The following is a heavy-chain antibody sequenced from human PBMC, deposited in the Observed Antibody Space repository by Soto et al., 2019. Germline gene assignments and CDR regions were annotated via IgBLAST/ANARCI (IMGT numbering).Heavy chain of an antibody. CDR1: GFTFSSYG. D-gene: IGHD3-22*01. V-gene: IGHV3-30*18. CDR3: AKEPYDSTGFYYSFHH. J-gene: IGHJ4*02. Sequence: PGGSLRLSCAASGFTFSSYGMHWVRQAPGKGLEWVAVISSDGSDKNYADSVKGRFSISRDNSRNTLFLQMNSPRPEDTAVFYCAKEPYDSTGFYYSFHHWGQGTLVTVSS. CDR2: ISSDGSDK.